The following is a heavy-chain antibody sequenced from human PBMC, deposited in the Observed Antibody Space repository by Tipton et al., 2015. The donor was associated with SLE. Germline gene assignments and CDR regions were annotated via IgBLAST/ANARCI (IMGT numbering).Heavy chain of an antibody. D-gene: IGHD2-15*01. CDR3: ASSSGGGAFDI. V-gene: IGHV4-59*08. J-gene: IGHJ3*02. CDR1: GGSISSYY. Sequence: TLSLTCAVYGGSISSYYWSWIRQPPGKGLEWIGYIYYSGSTNYNPSLKSRVTISVDTSKNQFSLKLSSVTAADTAVYYCASSSGGGAFDIWGQGTMVTVSS. CDR2: IYYSGST.